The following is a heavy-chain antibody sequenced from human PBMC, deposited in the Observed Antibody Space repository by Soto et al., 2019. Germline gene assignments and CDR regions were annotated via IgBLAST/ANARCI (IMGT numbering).Heavy chain of an antibody. CDR1: GFTFSRYA. D-gene: IGHD3-22*01. Sequence: AGGSLRLSCAASGFTFSRYAMSWVRQAPGKGLEWVSAISGSGGSTYYADSVKGRFTISRDNSKNTLYLQMKSLRAEDTAVYYCAKDSYDSSGYYFDYWGQGTLVTVSS. V-gene: IGHV3-23*01. CDR2: ISGSGGST. J-gene: IGHJ4*02. CDR3: AKDSYDSSGYYFDY.